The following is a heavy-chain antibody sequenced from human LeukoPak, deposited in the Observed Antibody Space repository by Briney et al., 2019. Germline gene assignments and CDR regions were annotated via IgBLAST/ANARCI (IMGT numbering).Heavy chain of an antibody. D-gene: IGHD3-22*01. J-gene: IGHJ4*02. Sequence: SETLSLTCTVSGGSIRRDSHYEAWIRLPPGKGLEWIGSIYYSGSTYYNPSLENRVTISIDTSKNHFSLKLSSLSAADTSVFYCAKRDDSGCNLVDLWGQATLVTVS. CDR3: AKRDDSGCNLVDL. CDR1: GGSIRRDSHY. CDR2: IYYSGST. V-gene: IGHV4-39*02.